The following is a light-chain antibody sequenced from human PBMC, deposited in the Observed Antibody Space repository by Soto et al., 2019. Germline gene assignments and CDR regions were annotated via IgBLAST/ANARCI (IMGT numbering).Light chain of an antibody. CDR1: SSDVGSYSY. CDR3: SSYRSSSTV. Sequence: QSALTQPASVSGSPGQSITISCTGTSSDVGSYSYVSWYQQHPGKAPKLMIYEVSTRPSGVSSRFSGSKSGNTASLTISGLQAEDEADYYCSSYRSSSTVFGTGTKLTVL. V-gene: IGLV2-14*01. J-gene: IGLJ1*01. CDR2: EVS.